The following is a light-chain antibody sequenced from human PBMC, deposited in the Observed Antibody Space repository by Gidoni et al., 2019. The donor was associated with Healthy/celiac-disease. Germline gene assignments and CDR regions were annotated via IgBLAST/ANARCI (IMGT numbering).Light chain of an antibody. J-gene: IGKJ1*01. CDR1: QSVSSY. CDR3: QQRSNWRWT. CDR2: DAS. V-gene: IGKV3-11*01. Sequence: IVSTQSPATLSLSPGERATLSCRASQSVSSYLAWYQQKPGKAPRLLIYDASNRATGIPARFSGSGSGTDFTLTISSLEPEDFAVYYCQQRSNWRWTFGQGTKVEIK.